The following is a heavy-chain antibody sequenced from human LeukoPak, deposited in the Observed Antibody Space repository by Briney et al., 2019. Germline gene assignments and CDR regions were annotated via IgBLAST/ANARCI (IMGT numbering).Heavy chain of an antibody. Sequence: TRGSLRLSCAASGFTFSNFWMHWVRQAPGKGLVWVALIYGDGSFTRYADSVKGRFTISRDNAKNSLYLQMSGLRAEDTAVYFCARIGYSSSSFDYWGQGVLVTVYS. J-gene: IGHJ4*02. CDR1: GFTFSNFW. D-gene: IGHD6-6*01. CDR2: IYGDGSFT. CDR3: ARIGYSSSSFDY. V-gene: IGHV3-74*01.